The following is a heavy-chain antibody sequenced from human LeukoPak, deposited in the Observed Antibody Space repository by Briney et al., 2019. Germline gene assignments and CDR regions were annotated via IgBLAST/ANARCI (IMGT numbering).Heavy chain of an antibody. V-gene: IGHV3-53*01. Sequence: PGGSLRLSCAASGFTVSSNYMSWVRQAPGKGLEWVSVIYSGGSTYYADSVKGRFAISRDYSKNTLYLQMNSLRAEDTAVYYCARDDGYGELDYWGQGTLVTVSS. CDR1: GFTVSSNY. CDR3: ARDDGYGELDY. CDR2: IYSGGST. J-gene: IGHJ4*02. D-gene: IGHD4-17*01.